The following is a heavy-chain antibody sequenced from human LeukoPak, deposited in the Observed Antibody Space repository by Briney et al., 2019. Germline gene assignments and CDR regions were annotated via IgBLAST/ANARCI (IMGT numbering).Heavy chain of an antibody. Sequence: VGSLRLSCAGSGYSFRSHSMNWVRQAPGKGLEWVSSISSISHYIYYADSVKGRFTISRDNAKNSLYLQMNSLRAEDTALYYCTRDYYDSSGLPFDYWGQGTLVTVSS. CDR2: ISSISHYI. D-gene: IGHD3-22*01. CDR3: TRDYYDSSGLPFDY. CDR1: GYSFRSHS. J-gene: IGHJ4*02. V-gene: IGHV3-21*01.